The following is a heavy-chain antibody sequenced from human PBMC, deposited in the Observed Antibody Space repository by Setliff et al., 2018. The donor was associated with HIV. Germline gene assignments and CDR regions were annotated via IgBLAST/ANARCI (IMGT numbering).Heavy chain of an antibody. D-gene: IGHD1-1*01. V-gene: IGHV3-11*04. CDR3: AKDLVTTTGPDY. CDR2: ISSSGTTT. CDR1: GFIFSDYF. J-gene: IGHJ4*02. Sequence: PGGSLRLSCAGSDSGDSGFIFSDYFMTWVRQAPGKGLEWLCYISSSGTTTYYGDSVKGRFTISRDNAKNSVHLQMNSLRAEDTAVYYCAKDLVTTTGPDYWGQGTLVTVSS.